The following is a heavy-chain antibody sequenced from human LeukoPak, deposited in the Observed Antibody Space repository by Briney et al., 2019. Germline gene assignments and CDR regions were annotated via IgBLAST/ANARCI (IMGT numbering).Heavy chain of an antibody. CDR3: AKDMASPYFDF. Sequence: GGSLRLSCAASGFTFSTYGMHWVRQAPGKGLEWVAFIRNDGTIKYYADSVRGRFTISRDNSKNTLYLQMDSLRPEDTAVYYCAKDMASPYFDFWAQGTLVTVSS. D-gene: IGHD2-2*01. CDR1: GFTFSTYG. V-gene: IGHV3-30*02. CDR2: IRNDGTIK. J-gene: IGHJ4*02.